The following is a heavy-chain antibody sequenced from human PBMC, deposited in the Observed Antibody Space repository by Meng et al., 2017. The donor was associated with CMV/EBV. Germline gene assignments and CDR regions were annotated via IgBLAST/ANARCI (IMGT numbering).Heavy chain of an antibody. V-gene: IGHV3-53*05. CDR3: ASQPVSGSYYLGIDY. Sequence: GGSLRLSCAASGFTVSSNYMSWVRQAPGKGLEWVSVIYSGGSTYYADSVKGRFTISRDNSKNTLYLQMNSLRAEDTAVYYCASQPVSGSYYLGIDYWGQGTLVTVSS. J-gene: IGHJ4*02. CDR2: IYSGGST. D-gene: IGHD1-26*01. CDR1: GFTVSSNY.